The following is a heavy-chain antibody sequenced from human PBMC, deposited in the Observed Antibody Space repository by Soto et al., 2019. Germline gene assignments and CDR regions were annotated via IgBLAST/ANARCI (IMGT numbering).Heavy chain of an antibody. J-gene: IGHJ4*02. D-gene: IGHD2-8*01. CDR1: GFSFSNYA. V-gene: IGHV3-30-3*01. CDR2: ISYDGTKK. CDR3: ARDNNGDY. Sequence: QVQLVESGGGVVQPGRSLRLSCTASGFSFSNYAMHWVRQAPGKGLEWVAVISYDGTKKDYADSVKGRFTISRDDSQNTLFLQMNRLRPEDTAVYYCARDNNGDYWGQGTLVTVSS.